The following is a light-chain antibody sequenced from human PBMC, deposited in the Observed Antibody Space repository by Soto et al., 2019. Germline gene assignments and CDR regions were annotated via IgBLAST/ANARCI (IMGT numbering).Light chain of an antibody. V-gene: IGLV2-23*01. J-gene: IGLJ3*02. CDR2: EGS. Sequence: QSALTQPASVSGSPGQSITISCTGTSSDVGTYNLVSWYHQYPGKAPKLMIYEGSKRPSGVSSRFSGSKSGNTAFLTISGLQAEDEADYYCCSYASSSPWVFGGGTKVTVL. CDR1: SSDVGTYNL. CDR3: CSYASSSPWV.